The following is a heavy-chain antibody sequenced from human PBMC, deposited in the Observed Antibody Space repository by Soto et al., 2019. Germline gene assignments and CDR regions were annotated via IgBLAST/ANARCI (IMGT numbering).Heavy chain of an antibody. V-gene: IGHV3-53*05. Sequence: PGGSLRLSCAASGFTVSRNYMSWVRQAPGKGLEWVSVIYSAGSTYYADSVKGRFTISRDNSKNTLHLQMNSLRSEDTAVYYCASRMVRGVIYYYGMDVWGQGTTVTVSS. J-gene: IGHJ6*02. CDR2: IYSAGST. CDR1: GFTVSRNY. CDR3: ASRMVRGVIYYYGMDV. D-gene: IGHD3-10*01.